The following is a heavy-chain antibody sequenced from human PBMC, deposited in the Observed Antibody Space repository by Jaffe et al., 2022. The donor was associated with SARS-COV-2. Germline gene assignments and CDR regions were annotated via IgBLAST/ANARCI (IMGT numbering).Heavy chain of an antibody. CDR1: GGSISSGSYY. D-gene: IGHD3-16*01. Sequence: QVQLQESGPGLVKPSQTLSLTCTVSGGSISSGSYYWSWIRQPAGKGLEWIGRMYTSGNTNYNPSLKSRVTISVDTSKNQFSLKLSSVTAADTAVYYCARDLGAVGYYYGMDVWGQGTTVTVSS. CDR2: MYTSGNT. J-gene: IGHJ6*02. V-gene: IGHV4-61*02. CDR3: ARDLGAVGYYYGMDV.